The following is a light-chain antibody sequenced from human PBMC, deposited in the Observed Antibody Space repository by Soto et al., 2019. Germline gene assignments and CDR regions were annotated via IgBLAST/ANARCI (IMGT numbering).Light chain of an antibody. V-gene: IGKV1-39*01. CDR2: AAS. CDR1: QSISSY. Sequence: DIPMTQTPSTLSGSVGDIVTISCRASQSISSYLNWYQQKPGKAPKIMIYAASSLQSGVPSRFSGSRSGTDCTLTISSLQPEDFATYYCQQSYSTPLTLGGGTKVDIK. J-gene: IGKJ4*01. CDR3: QQSYSTPLT.